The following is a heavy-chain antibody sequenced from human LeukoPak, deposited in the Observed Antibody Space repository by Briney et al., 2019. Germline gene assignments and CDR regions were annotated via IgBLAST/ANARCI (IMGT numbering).Heavy chain of an antibody. Sequence: ASVKVSCKASGYTFTGYYMHWVRQAPGQGLEWMGWINPNSGGTKYAQKFQGRVTMTRDTSISTAYMELSRLRSDDTAVYYCASYSSGWSFDYWGQGTLVTVSS. CDR1: GYTFTGYY. J-gene: IGHJ4*02. CDR3: ASYSSGWSFDY. D-gene: IGHD6-19*01. V-gene: IGHV1-2*02. CDR2: INPNSGGT.